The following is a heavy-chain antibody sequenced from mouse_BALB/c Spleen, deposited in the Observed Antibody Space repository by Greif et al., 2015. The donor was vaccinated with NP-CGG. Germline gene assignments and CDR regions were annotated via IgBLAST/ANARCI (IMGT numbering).Heavy chain of an antibody. CDR2: INPSTGYT. CDR3: ARRGTTVVASMDY. Sequence: VQLQQSGAELAKPGASVKMSCKASGYTFTGYWMHWVKQRPGQGLEWIGYINPSTGYTEYNQKFKDKATLTADKSSSTAYMQLSSLTSEDSAVYYCARRGTTVVASMDYWGQGTSVTVSS. V-gene: IGHV1-7*01. D-gene: IGHD1-1*01. J-gene: IGHJ4*01. CDR1: GYTFTGYW.